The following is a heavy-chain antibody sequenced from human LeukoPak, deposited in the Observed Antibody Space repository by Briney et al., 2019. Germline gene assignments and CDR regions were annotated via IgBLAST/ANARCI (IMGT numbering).Heavy chain of an antibody. D-gene: IGHD3-10*01. Sequence: ASVKVSCKASGHTFTGYSIHWVRQAPGQGLEWMGRINLSSGGTNYAQKFQGRVTMTRDTSISTAYIDLSSLRSDDTAVYYCARGNNYRSDCWGQGTLVTVSS. CDR2: INLSSGGT. V-gene: IGHV1-2*06. CDR1: GHTFTGYS. J-gene: IGHJ4*02. CDR3: ARGNNYRSDC.